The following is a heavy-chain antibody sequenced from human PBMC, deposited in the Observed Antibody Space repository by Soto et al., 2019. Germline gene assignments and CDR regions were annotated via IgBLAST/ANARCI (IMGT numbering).Heavy chain of an antibody. CDR1: GGTFSSYA. CDR3: AREGLEYTSSGYNWFDP. CDR2: IIPIFGAA. J-gene: IGHJ5*02. Sequence: GASVKVSCKASGGTFSSYAINWVRQAPGQGLEWMGGIIPIFGAANYAQRFQGRVTITAAESTSTAYMELSSLRFEDTAVFYCAREGLEYTSSGYNWFDPWAQGTLVTVSS. D-gene: IGHD1-26*01. V-gene: IGHV1-69*13.